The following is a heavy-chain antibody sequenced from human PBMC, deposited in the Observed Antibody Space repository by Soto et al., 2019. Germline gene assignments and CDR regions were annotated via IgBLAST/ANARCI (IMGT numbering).Heavy chain of an antibody. CDR3: ARQGPPDYRASPLPIPVY. CDR1: GDRFTNYW. D-gene: IGHD1-26*01. V-gene: IGHV5-51*01. CDR2: TYPGDSDT. J-gene: IGHJ4*02. Sequence: GESLKISCKASGDRFTNYWIGWVRQMPGKGLEWMGITYPGDSDTRYSPSFQGQVTISADKSISTAYLQWSSLKASDTAMYYCARQGPPDYRASPLPIPVYWGQGTLVTVFS.